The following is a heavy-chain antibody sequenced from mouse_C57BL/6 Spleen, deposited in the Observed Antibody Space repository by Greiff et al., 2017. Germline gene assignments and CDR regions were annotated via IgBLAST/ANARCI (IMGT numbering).Heavy chain of an antibody. V-gene: IGHV1-52*01. D-gene: IGHD1-1*01. CDR2: IDPSDSET. Sequence: QVQLQQPGAELVRPGSSVKLSCKASGYTFTSYWMHWVKQRPIQGLEWIGNIDPSDSETHYNQKFKDKATLTVDKSSSTAYMQLSSLTSEDSAVYYCARVDYGHYFDDWGQGTTLTASS. CDR1: GYTFTSYW. CDR3: ARVDYGHYFDD. J-gene: IGHJ2*01.